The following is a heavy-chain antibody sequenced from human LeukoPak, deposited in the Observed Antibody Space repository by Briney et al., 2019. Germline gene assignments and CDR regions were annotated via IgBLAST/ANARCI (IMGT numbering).Heavy chain of an antibody. J-gene: IGHJ4*02. D-gene: IGHD3-22*01. CDR2: INPNSGGT. V-gene: IGHV1-2*02. Sequence: ASVKVSCKASVYTFTGYYMHWVRQAPGQGLEWMGWINPNSGGTDYAQKFQGRVTMTRDTSISTAYMEVSRLRSDDTAVYYCARGAGYDYDSSGYSFDYWGQGTLVTVSS. CDR3: ARGAGYDYDSSGYSFDY. CDR1: VYTFTGYY.